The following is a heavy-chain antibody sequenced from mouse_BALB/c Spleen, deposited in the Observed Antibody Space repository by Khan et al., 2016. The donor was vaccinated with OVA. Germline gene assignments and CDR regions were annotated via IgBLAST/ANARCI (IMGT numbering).Heavy chain of an antibody. CDR3: ARLTYRYAFVY. D-gene: IGHD2-12*01. CDR2: IIYTGYT. V-gene: IGHV3-8*02. Sequence: EVQLQESGPSLVKPSQTLSLTCSVTGDSITSGYWNWIRKFPGNKLEYMGYIIYTGYTYYNPSLQSRISITRHTSKNQYYLQLNSVTDEDTATYYCARLTYRYAFVYWGQGTLVTVSA. J-gene: IGHJ3*01. CDR1: GDSITSGY.